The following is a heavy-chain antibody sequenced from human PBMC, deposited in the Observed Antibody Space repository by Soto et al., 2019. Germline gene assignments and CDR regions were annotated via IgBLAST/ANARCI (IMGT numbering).Heavy chain of an antibody. D-gene: IGHD6-19*01. CDR3: VRDQQWLLPVPLNFDY. CDR1: GFTLSDYG. Sequence: QIQLVQSGAEVKKPGASVKVSCKASGFTLSDYGFSWVRQAPGRGLEWMGWISAFNGETNYTQKSEGRVAMTTDAATTTAYMELRSLTVDDTAVYYCVRDQQWLLPVPLNFDYWGQGTVVTVSS. J-gene: IGHJ4*02. CDR2: ISAFNGET. V-gene: IGHV1-18*01.